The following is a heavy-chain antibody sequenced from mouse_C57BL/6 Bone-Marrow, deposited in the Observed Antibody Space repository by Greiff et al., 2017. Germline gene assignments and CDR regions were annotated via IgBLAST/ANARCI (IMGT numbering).Heavy chain of an antibody. Sequence: EVKLMESGPGLVKPSQSLSLTCSVTGYSITSGYYWNWIRQFPGNKLEWMGYISYDGSNNYNPSLKNRISITRDTSKNQFFLKLNSVTTEDTATYYCALTTVVDFDYWGQGTTLTVSS. CDR3: ALTTVVDFDY. V-gene: IGHV3-6*01. CDR1: GYSITSGYY. J-gene: IGHJ2*01. CDR2: ISYDGSN. D-gene: IGHD1-1*01.